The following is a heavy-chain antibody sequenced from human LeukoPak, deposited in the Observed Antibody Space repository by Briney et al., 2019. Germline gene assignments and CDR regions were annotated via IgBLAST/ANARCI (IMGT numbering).Heavy chain of an antibody. CDR3: ARCKIVVVPAAISPNWFDP. Sequence: SETLSLTCTVSGGSISSYYWSWIRQPPGKGLEWIGYIYYSGSTNYNPSLKSRVTISVDTSKNQFSLKLSSVTAADTAVYFCARCKIVVVPAAISPNWFDPWGQGILVTVSS. CDR1: GGSISSYY. J-gene: IGHJ5*02. D-gene: IGHD2-2*02. V-gene: IGHV4-59*08. CDR2: IYYSGST.